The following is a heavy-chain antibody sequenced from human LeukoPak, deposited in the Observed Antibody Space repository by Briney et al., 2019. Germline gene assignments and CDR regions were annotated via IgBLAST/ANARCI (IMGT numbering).Heavy chain of an antibody. V-gene: IGHV3-21*01. D-gene: IGHD3-9*01. J-gene: IGHJ4*02. CDR3: ARGGRSTYFDWSPDY. Sequence: GGSLRLSCAASGFTFADYSMNWVRQAPGKGLEWVSSISSSSSYIFYADSVKGRFTISRDNARNSLFLHMNSLRAEDTAVYYCARGGRSTYFDWSPDYWGQGTLVTVSS. CDR1: GFTFADYS. CDR2: ISSSSSYI.